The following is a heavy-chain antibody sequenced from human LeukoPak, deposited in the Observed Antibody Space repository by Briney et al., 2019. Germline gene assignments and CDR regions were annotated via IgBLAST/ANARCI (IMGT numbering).Heavy chain of an antibody. Sequence: SVKVSCKASGGTFNNYAISWLRQAPGQGREWMGGIIPIFDTANYAQKFQGRVTITADESTSTAYMELSSLSSEDTAVYYCARAVQVTTGGLFDYWGQGTMVTVSS. V-gene: IGHV1-69*13. J-gene: IGHJ4*02. CDR3: ARAVQVTTGGLFDY. CDR1: GGTFNNYA. CDR2: IIPIFDTA. D-gene: IGHD4-17*01.